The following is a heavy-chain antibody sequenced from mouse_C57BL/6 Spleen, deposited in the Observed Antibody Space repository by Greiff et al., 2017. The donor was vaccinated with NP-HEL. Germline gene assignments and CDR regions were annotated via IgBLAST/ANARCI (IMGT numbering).Heavy chain of an antibody. CDR1: GYTFTSYW. CDR3: ARRALYYGNYDYYAMDY. V-gene: IGHV1-53*01. CDR2: INPSNGGT. Sequence: VKLQESGTELVKPGASVKLSCKASGYTFTSYWMHWVKQRPGQGLEWIGNINPSNGGTNYNEKFKSKATLTVDKSSSTAYMQLSSLTSEDSAVYYCARRALYYGNYDYYAMDYWGQGTSVTVSS. D-gene: IGHD2-1*01. J-gene: IGHJ4*01.